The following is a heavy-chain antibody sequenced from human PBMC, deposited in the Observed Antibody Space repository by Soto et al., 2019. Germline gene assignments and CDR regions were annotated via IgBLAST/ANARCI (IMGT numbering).Heavy chain of an antibody. J-gene: IGHJ3*01. Sequence: GGSLRLSCAASGFIFSISGLHWVRQAPGKSLEWVALISKDGNNQDYADSVKGRFTISRDNSKNTLFLEMSSLRPDDTAVYYCAKDGYHAAFAFWGQGTMVTVSS. CDR2: ISKDGNNQ. CDR1: GFIFSISG. CDR3: AKDGYHAAFAF. D-gene: IGHD2-2*01. V-gene: IGHV3-30*18.